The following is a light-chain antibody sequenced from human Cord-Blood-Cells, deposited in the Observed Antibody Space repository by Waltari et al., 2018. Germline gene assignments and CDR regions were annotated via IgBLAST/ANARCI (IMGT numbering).Light chain of an antibody. CDR2: EGS. J-gene: IGLJ3*02. V-gene: IGLV2-23*01. CDR1: SSYVGSYNL. Sequence: QSALTQPASVSGSPGQSITIPCTGTSSYVGSYNLFSWYQQHPGKAPKLMIYEGSKRPSGVSNRFSGSKSGNTASLTISGLQAEDEADYYCCSYAGSSTSWVFGGGTKLTVL. CDR3: CSYAGSSTSWV.